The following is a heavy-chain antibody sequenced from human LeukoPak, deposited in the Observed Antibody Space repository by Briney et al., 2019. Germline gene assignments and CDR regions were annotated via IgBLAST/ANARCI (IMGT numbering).Heavy chain of an antibody. D-gene: IGHD6-19*01. Sequence: PGGSLRLSCAASGFTFSSYSMSWVRQAPGKGLEWVSSISSGGTYIYYAESVKGRFTISRDNAKNSLYLQMNSLRAEDTAVYYCARASERGLVMRGYYYYYMDVWGKGTTVTVSS. J-gene: IGHJ6*03. V-gene: IGHV3-21*06. CDR1: GFTFSSYS. CDR2: ISSGGTYI. CDR3: ARASERGLVMRGYYYYYMDV.